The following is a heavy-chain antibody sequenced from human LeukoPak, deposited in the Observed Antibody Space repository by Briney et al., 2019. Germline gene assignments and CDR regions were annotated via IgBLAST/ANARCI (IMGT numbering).Heavy chain of an antibody. CDR2: IKQDGCEK. D-gene: IGHD6-19*01. CDR3: ARYIAVAGDYFDY. CDR1: GFTFSSYW. V-gene: IGHV3-7*01. Sequence: PGGSLRLSCAASGFTFSSYWMSWVRQAPGKGLEWVANIKQDGCEKYYVDSVKGRFTISRDNAKNSLYLQMNSLRAEDTAVYYCARYIAVAGDYFDYWGQGTLVTVSS. J-gene: IGHJ4*02.